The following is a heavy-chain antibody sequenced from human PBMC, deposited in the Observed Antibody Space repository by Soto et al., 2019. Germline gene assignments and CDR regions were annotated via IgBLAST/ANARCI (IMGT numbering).Heavy chain of an antibody. CDR1: GGTFSSYA. V-gene: IGHV1-69*13. Sequence: SSVKVSCKASGGTFSSYAISWVRQAPGQGLEWLGGIIPIFGTANYAQKFQGRVTITADESTSTAYMELSSLRSEDTAVYYSARVHYDFSSGYYTGNSYYYGMDVWGQGTTVTVSS. J-gene: IGHJ6*02. D-gene: IGHD3-3*01. CDR3: ARVHYDFSSGYYTGNSYYYGMDV. CDR2: IIPIFGTA.